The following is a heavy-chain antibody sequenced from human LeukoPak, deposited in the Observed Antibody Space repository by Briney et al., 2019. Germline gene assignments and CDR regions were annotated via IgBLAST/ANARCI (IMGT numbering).Heavy chain of an antibody. D-gene: IGHD3-16*01. CDR1: GFTFSSYS. Sequence: GGSLRLSCAASGFTFSSYSMNWVRQAPGKGLEWVSSISSSSSYIYYADSVKGRFTISRDNAKNSLYLQMNSLRAEDTAVYYCARDGGVDHAIDYWGQGTLVTVSS. V-gene: IGHV3-21*01. CDR2: ISSSSSYI. CDR3: ARDGGVDHAIDY. J-gene: IGHJ4*02.